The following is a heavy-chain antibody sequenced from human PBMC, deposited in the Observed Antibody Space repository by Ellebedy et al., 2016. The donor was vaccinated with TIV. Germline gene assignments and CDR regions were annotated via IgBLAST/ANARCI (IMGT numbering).Heavy chain of an antibody. CDR2: ISYDGSNK. Sequence: GESLKISCAASGFTFSSYGMHWVRQAPGKGLEWVAVISYDGSNKYYADSVKGRFTISRDNSKNTLYLQMNSLRAEDTAVYYCARDFYSGSYLPDYWGQGTLVTVSS. V-gene: IGHV3-30*03. CDR3: ARDFYSGSYLPDY. CDR1: GFTFSSYG. J-gene: IGHJ4*02. D-gene: IGHD1-26*01.